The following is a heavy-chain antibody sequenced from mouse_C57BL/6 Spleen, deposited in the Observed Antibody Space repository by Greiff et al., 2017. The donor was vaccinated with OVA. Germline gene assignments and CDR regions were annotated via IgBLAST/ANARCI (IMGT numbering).Heavy chain of an antibody. CDR2: IDPNSGGT. J-gene: IGHJ4*01. Sequence: QVQLQQPGAELVKPGASVKLSCKASGYTFTSYWMHWVKQRPGRGLEWIGRIDPNSGGTKYNEKFKSTATLSVDKPSSTVYMQLSSLTSEDSAVYYCARDFTTVVGYAMDYWGQGTSVTVSS. CDR1: GYTFTSYW. V-gene: IGHV1-72*01. D-gene: IGHD1-1*01. CDR3: ARDFTTVVGYAMDY.